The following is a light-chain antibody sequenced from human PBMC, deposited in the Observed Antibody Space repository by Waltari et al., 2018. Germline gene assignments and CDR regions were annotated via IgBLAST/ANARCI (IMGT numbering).Light chain of an antibody. CDR2: ATF. CDR1: QTFSSSY. J-gene: IGKJ2*01. Sequence: EIVLTQSPATLSLSRGERANLSCRASQTFSSSYLAWYQQKPGQAPRLLISATFSRATGLPDRFSGNRSGTNFTLTINRLEPEDFAVYYCQQFASSYSCGQGTKLEIK. V-gene: IGKV3-20*01. CDR3: QQFASSYS.